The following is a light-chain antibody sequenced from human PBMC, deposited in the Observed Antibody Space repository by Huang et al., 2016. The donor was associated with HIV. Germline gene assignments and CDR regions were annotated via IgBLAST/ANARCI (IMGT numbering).Light chain of an antibody. J-gene: IGKJ1*01. Sequence: EIVMTQSPATLSVSPGERATLSCRASQSVSSNLAGYQQKPGQAPRLLIYAASTRATGIPARFSGSGSGTEFILTISSLQSEDFAVYYCQQYNNWPRTFGQGTKVEIK. V-gene: IGKV3-15*01. CDR2: AAS. CDR3: QQYNNWPRT. CDR1: QSVSSN.